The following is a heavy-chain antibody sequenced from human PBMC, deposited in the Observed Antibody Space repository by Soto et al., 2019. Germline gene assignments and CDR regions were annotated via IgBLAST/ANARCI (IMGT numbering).Heavy chain of an antibody. CDR3: ARFHYGSGSYYFDY. D-gene: IGHD3-10*01. V-gene: IGHV3-13*01. CDR1: GFTFSSYD. Sequence: GGSLRLSCAASGFTFSSYDMHWVRQATGKGLEWVSAIGTAGDTYYPGSVKGRFTISRENAKNPLYLQMNSLRAEDTAVYYCARFHYGSGSYYFDYWGQGTLVTVSS. J-gene: IGHJ4*02. CDR2: IGTAGDT.